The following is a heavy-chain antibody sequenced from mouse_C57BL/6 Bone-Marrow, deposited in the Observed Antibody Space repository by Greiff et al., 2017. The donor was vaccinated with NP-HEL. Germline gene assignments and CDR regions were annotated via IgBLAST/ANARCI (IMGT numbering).Heavy chain of an antibody. J-gene: IGHJ3*01. D-gene: IGHD2-3*01. CDR1: GYTFTSYW. Sequence: QVQLQQPGAELVKPGASVKVSCKASGYTFTSYWMHWVKQRPGQGLEWIGMIPPSASDPNYNQKFKGKATLTVDKSSSTAYMQLSSLTSEDAAVYYGAIVGWLLRGVAYWGQGTLVTVSA. CDR2: IPPSASDP. CDR3: AIVGWLLRGVAY. V-gene: IGHV1-74*01.